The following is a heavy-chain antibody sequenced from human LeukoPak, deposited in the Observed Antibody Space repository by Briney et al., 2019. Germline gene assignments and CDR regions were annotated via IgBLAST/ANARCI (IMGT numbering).Heavy chain of an antibody. CDR2: ISSSSSYI. D-gene: IGHD1-26*01. CDR3: ARDMVGATIDY. CDR1: GVTSSSYS. Sequence: GVLRLSCAASGVTSSSYSMNCVRQAAGKGLEWVSSISSSSSYIYYADSVKGQFTISRDNAKNSLYLQMNSLRAEDTAVYYCARDMVGATIDYWGQGTLVTVPS. J-gene: IGHJ4*02. V-gene: IGHV3-21*01.